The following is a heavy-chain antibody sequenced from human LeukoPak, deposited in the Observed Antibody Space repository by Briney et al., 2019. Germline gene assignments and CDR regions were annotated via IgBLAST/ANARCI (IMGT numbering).Heavy chain of an antibody. Sequence: PGRSVRLSCAASGFTFSSYGMHWVRQAPGKGLEWVAVIWYDGSNKYYADSVKGRFPISRDNSKNTLYLQMNSLRAEDTAVYYCAREDLAYCGGDCYPYFDYWGQGTLVPVPA. J-gene: IGHJ4*02. CDR2: IWYDGSNK. CDR1: GFTFSSYG. D-gene: IGHD2-21*02. V-gene: IGHV3-33*01. CDR3: AREDLAYCGGDCYPYFDY.